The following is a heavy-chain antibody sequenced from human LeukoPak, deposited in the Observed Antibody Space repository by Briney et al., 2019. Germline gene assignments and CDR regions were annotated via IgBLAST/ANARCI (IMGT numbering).Heavy chain of an antibody. Sequence: PGGSLRLSCAASGFTFSSYAMSWVRQAPGKGLEWVSAISGSGGSTYYADSVKGRFTISRDNSKNTLYLQMNSLRAEDTAVYYCAKGLGITMVRGALPEYYLDYWGQGTLVTVSS. J-gene: IGHJ4*02. CDR2: ISGSGGST. CDR3: AKGLGITMVRGALPEYYLDY. CDR1: GFTFSSYA. D-gene: IGHD3-10*01. V-gene: IGHV3-23*01.